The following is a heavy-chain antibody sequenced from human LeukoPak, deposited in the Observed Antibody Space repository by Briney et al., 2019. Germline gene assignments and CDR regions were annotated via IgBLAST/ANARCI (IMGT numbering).Heavy chain of an antibody. CDR2: IWYDGSNK. CDR1: GFTFSSYG. V-gene: IGHV3-33*01. J-gene: IGHJ6*02. Sequence: GRSLRLSCAASGFTFSSYGMHWVRQAPGKGLEWVAVIWYDGSNKYCADSVKGRFTISRDNSKNTLYLQMNSLRAEDTAVYYCARDGYSSSNYGMDVWGQGTTVTVSS. CDR3: ARDGYSSSNYGMDV. D-gene: IGHD6-6*01.